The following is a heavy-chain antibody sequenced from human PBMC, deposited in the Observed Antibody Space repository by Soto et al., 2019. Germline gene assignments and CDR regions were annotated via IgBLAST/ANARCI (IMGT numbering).Heavy chain of an antibody. Sequence: GESLKISCKGSGYSFTSYWISWVRQMPGKGLEWMGRIDPSDSYTNYSPSFQGHVTISADKSISTAYLQWSSLKASDTAMYYCASVLLWLGEPHLDYGMDVWGQGTTVTVSS. CDR1: GYSFTSYW. J-gene: IGHJ6*02. V-gene: IGHV5-10-1*01. D-gene: IGHD3-10*01. CDR3: ASVLLWLGEPHLDYGMDV. CDR2: IDPSDSYT.